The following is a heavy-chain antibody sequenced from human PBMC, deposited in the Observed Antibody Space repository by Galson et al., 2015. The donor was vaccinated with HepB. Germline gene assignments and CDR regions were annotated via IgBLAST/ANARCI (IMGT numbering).Heavy chain of an antibody. V-gene: IGHV1-46*01. CDR2: INPSGGST. D-gene: IGHD3-10*01. Sequence: SVKVSCKASGYTFTSYYRHWVRQAPGQGLEWMGIINPSGGSTSYAQKFPGRLTMTRDTSTSTVYMELSILRSEATAVYYCSRGPRPASYSNYYYGMDVRRQGTTVTVSS. CDR3: SRGPRPASYSNYYYGMDV. CDR1: GYTFTSYY. J-gene: IGHJ6*02.